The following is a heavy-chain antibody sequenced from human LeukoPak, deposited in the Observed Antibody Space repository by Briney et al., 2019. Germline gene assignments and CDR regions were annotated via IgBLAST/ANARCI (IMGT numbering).Heavy chain of an antibody. V-gene: IGHV3-30*18. D-gene: IGHD2-15*01. CDR3: AKDLGPISDIVVVVAGY. Sequence: GGSLRLSCAASGFTFSSYGMHWVRQAPGKGLEWVAVISYDGSNKYYADSVKGRFTISRDNSKNTLYLQMNSLRAEDTAVYYCAKDLGPISDIVVVVAGYWGQGTLVTVSS. CDR1: GFTFSSYG. J-gene: IGHJ4*02. CDR2: ISYDGSNK.